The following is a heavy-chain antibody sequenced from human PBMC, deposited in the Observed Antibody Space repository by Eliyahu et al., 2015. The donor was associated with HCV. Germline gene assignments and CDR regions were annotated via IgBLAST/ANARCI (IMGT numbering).Heavy chain of an antibody. CDR1: GFSLSTXGVG. J-gene: IGHJ5*02. CDR2: IYWNDDK. CDR3: AHRRAYGSGSYLWFDP. D-gene: IGHD3-10*01. V-gene: IGHV2-5*01. Sequence: QITLKESGPTLVKPTQTLTLTCTFSGFSLSTXGVGVGWIRQPPGKALEWLALIYWNDDKRYSPSLKSRLTITKDTSKNQVVLTMTNMDPVDTATYYCAHRRAYGSGSYLWFDPWGQGTLVTVSS.